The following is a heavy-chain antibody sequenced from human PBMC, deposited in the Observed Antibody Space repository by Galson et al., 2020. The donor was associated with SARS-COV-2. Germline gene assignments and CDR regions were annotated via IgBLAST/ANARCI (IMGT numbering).Heavy chain of an antibody. V-gene: IGHV3-30*18. Sequence: GGSLRLSCAASGFTIENYGMHWVRRSPGKGLEWLTVISYDGSNKFYADSVRGRFIISRDNSKNTLHLQMNSLRPEDTAIYYCVKDRAWVYGQFYYWGQGTQVTVSS. CDR2: ISYDGSNK. CDR3: VKDRAWVYGQFYY. CDR1: GFTIENYG. D-gene: IGHD4-17*01. J-gene: IGHJ4*02.